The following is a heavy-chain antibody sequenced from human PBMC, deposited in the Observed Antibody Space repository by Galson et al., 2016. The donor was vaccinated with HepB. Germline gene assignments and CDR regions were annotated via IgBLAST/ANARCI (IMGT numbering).Heavy chain of an antibody. D-gene: IGHD1-26*01. Sequence: SVKVSCKASGYTFTSYIMHWVRQAPGQRLEWMGWINAGNGNTKYSQKFQARVTITRDTSASTAYMELSSLSSEDTAVFYCATIAGATTYWGQGTLVTVSS. CDR2: INAGNGNT. CDR1: GYTFTSYI. V-gene: IGHV1-3*01. J-gene: IGHJ4*02. CDR3: ATIAGATTY.